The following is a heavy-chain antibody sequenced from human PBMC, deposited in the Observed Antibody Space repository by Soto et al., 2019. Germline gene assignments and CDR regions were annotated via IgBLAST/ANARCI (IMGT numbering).Heavy chain of an antibody. CDR2: IKQDGSEK. J-gene: IGHJ5*02. CDR3: ARVGFFWSGYYSSWFAP. V-gene: IGHV3-7*01. CDR1: GFTFSSYW. D-gene: IGHD3-3*01. Sequence: GGSLRLSCAASGFTFSSYWMSWVRQAPGKGLEWVANIKQDGSEKYYVDSVKGRFTISRDNAKNSLYLQMNSLRAEDTAVYYCARVGFFWSGYYSSWFAPWGQGTLVTVSS.